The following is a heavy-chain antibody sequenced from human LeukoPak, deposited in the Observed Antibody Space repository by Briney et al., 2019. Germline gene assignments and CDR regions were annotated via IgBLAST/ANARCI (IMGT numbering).Heavy chain of an antibody. CDR1: GFTFSSYA. J-gene: IGHJ4*02. CDR3: AKKAEGYGDGNYFDY. CDR2: ISGSGGST. V-gene: IGHV3-23*01. Sequence: GVSLRLSCAASGFTFSSYAMSWVRQAPGKGLEWVSAISGSGGSTYYADSVKGRFTISRDNSKNTLYLQMNSLRAEDTAVYYCAKKAEGYGDGNYFDYWGQGTLVTVFS. D-gene: IGHD4-17*01.